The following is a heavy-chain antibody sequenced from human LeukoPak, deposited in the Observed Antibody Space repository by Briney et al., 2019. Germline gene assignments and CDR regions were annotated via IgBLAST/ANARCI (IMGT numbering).Heavy chain of an antibody. CDR1: GGTFSSYA. CDR2: MNPNSGNT. CDR3: ARGLFGVVIIFDY. D-gene: IGHD3-3*01. J-gene: IGHJ4*02. Sequence: ASVKVSCKASGGTFSSYAISWVRQATGQGLEWMGWMNPNSGNTGYAQKFQGRVTMTRNTSISTAYMELSSLRSEDTAVYYCARGLFGVVIIFDYWGQGTLVTVSS. V-gene: IGHV1-8*02.